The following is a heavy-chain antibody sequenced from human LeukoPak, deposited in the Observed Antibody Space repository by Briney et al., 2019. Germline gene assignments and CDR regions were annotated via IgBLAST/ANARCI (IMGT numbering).Heavy chain of an antibody. CDR1: GGSITSTSYY. J-gene: IGHJ4*02. CDR2: IYYSGST. Sequence: SETLSLTCTVSGGSITSTSYYWGWIRQPPGKGLEWIGSIYYSGSTYYKPSLKSRVTISVDTSKNQFSLKLSSVTAADTAVYYCARELYYYDSSGYYRFDYWGQGTLVTVSS. D-gene: IGHD3-22*01. CDR3: ARELYYYDSSGYYRFDY. V-gene: IGHV4-39*02.